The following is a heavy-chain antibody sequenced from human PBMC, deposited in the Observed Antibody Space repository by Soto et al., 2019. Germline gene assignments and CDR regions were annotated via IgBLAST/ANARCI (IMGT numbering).Heavy chain of an antibody. V-gene: IGHV1-18*01. Sequence: QVPLVQSGAEVKKPGASVKVSCKASGYTFTSYGISWVRQAPGQGLEWMGWISAYNGNTNYAQKLQGRVTMTTDTSTSTAYMELRSLRSDDTAVYYCARGCGYYDSSGYSIIFCYWGQGTLVTVSS. CDR2: ISAYNGNT. CDR1: GYTFTSYG. J-gene: IGHJ4*02. D-gene: IGHD3-22*01. CDR3: ARGCGYYDSSGYSIIFCY.